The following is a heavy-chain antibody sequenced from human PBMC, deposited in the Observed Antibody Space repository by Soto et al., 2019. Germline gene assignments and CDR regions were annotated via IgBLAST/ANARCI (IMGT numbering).Heavy chain of an antibody. CDR2: IYYSGST. Sequence: SETLSLTCAVSGGSISSGGYSWSWIRQPPGKGLEWIGYIYYSGSTYYNPSLKSRVTISVDTSKNQFSLKLSSVTAADTAVYYCARASGYTGKNFDYWGQGTLVTVSS. J-gene: IGHJ4*02. CDR1: GGSISSGGYS. D-gene: IGHD5-12*01. V-gene: IGHV4-30-2*05. CDR3: ARASGYTGKNFDY.